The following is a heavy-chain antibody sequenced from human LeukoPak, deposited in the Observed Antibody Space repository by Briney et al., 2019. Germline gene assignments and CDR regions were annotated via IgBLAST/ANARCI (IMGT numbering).Heavy chain of an antibody. Sequence: HPGGSLRLSCATSGFNFRTYWMTWVRQAPGKGLEWVANMKQDGSEKNYVDSVKGRFTISRDNSKNTLYLQMNSLRTEDTAMYYCAKPDGSGSYALNWGQGTLVTVSS. CDR1: GFNFRTYW. V-gene: IGHV3-7*02. J-gene: IGHJ4*02. CDR3: AKPDGSGSYALN. CDR2: MKQDGSEK. D-gene: IGHD3-10*01.